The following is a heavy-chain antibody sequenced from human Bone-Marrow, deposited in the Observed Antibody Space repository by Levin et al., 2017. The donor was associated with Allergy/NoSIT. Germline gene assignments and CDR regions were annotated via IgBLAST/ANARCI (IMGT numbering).Heavy chain of an antibody. J-gene: IGHJ4*02. V-gene: IGHV3-66*01. CDR1: ELTVSNNY. D-gene: IGHD3-10*01. CDR3: ASGELGDGYFDS. CDR2: IYSGGTT. Sequence: PGGSLRLSCVATELTVSNNYMGWVRQAPGKGLEWVSVIYSGGTTYYADSVWGRFTISRDNSKNTLYLQMNRLRDDDTAVYFCASGELGDGYFDSWVQGTLVTVSS.